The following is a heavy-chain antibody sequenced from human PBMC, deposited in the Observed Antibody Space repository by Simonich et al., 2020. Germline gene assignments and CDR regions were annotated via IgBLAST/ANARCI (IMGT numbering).Heavy chain of an antibody. CDR1: GFTFSSYW. V-gene: IGHV3-7*01. Sequence: EVQLVESGGGLVQPGGSLRLSCAASGFTFSSYWMSWVRQAPGKGLEGVANRKQDGREKYYVDSVKGRLTNSRDNAKNSLYLQMNSLRAEDTAVYYCARDGLGTAYYYYMDVWGKGTTVTVSS. CDR2: RKQDGREK. CDR3: ARDGLGTAYYYYMDV. J-gene: IGHJ6*03. D-gene: IGHD7-27*01.